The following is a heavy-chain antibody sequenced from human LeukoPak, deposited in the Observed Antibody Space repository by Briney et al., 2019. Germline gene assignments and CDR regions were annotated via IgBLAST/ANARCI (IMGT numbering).Heavy chain of an antibody. CDR3: ARVLSFPYLLDS. V-gene: IGHV4-38-2*01. D-gene: IGHD2/OR15-2a*01. CDR2: SFQSHKS. J-gene: IGHJ4*02. Sequence: SETLSLTCAISGHSTTRGYYWAWFRQSPGKGLEWIATSFQSHKSFYNASLESRVTMSLDTSKSQFSLNLTSVTAADTAVYSCARVLSFPYLLDSWGRGTQVTVSS. CDR1: GHSTTRGYY.